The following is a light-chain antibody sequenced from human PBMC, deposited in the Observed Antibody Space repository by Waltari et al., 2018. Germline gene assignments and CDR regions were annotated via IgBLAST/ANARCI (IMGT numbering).Light chain of an antibody. J-gene: IGKJ1*01. CDR1: QSIERW. V-gene: IGKV1-5*03. CDR2: KTS. CDR3: QEYKTYRT. Sequence: DIQMTQSPSTLSASVGERITITCRASQSIERWLAWYQQKPGKAPKLLIYKTSTLESGVASRFSGSGYGTECTLTISSLQPDDLATYYCQEYKTYRTFGQGTKVEIK.